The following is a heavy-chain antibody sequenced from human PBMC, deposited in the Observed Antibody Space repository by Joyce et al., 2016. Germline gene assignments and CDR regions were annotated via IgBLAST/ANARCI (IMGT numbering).Heavy chain of an antibody. CDR2: ITSASSI. J-gene: IGHJ6*02. Sequence: EVQLVESGGGLVQPGGSLRLSCAASGFTFRNYAINWVRQAPGRGLEWVSSITSASSIFYADSLKGRFRISRDNARNSLFLQMGSLRAEDTAVYYCARGGGQWLVDGYYYQNGMDVWGQGTTVTVSS. D-gene: IGHD6-19*01. V-gene: IGHV3-21*01. CDR3: ARGGGQWLVDGYYYQNGMDV. CDR1: GFTFRNYA.